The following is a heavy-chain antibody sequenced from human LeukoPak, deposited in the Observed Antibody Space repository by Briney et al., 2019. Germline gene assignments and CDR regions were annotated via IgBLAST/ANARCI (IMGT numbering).Heavy chain of an antibody. J-gene: IGHJ5*02. CDR1: GFAFSSYS. CDR2: ISSSSSYI. V-gene: IGHV3-21*01. CDR3: AKDREQYFVWFDP. D-gene: IGHD1/OR15-1a*01. Sequence: GGSLRLSCAASGFAFSSYSMNWVRQAPGKGLEWVSSISSSSSYIYYADSVKGRFTISRDNAKNSLYLQMNSLRAEDTAVYYCAKDREQYFVWFDPWGQGTLVTVSS.